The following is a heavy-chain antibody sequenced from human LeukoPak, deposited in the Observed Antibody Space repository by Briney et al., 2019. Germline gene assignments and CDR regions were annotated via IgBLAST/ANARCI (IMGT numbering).Heavy chain of an antibody. CDR1: GFTFSSYE. CDR3: ARDGGEWELDY. Sequence: PGGSLRLSCVASGFTFSSYEMSWVRQAPGKGLEWVSYISKSDSTIYYADSVKGRFTISRDNAKNSLYLQMNSLRAEDTAVYYCARDGGEWELDYWGQGTLVTVSS. CDR2: ISKSDSTI. J-gene: IGHJ4*02. D-gene: IGHD1-26*01. V-gene: IGHV3-48*03.